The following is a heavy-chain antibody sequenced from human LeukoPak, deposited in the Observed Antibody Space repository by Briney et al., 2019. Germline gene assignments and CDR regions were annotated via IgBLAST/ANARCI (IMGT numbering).Heavy chain of an antibody. Sequence: SETLSLTCTVSGGSISSYYWSWIRQPPGKGLEWIGYIYYSGSTYYNPSLKSRVTISVDTSKNQFSLKLSSVTAADTAMYYCARSYYYGSGSYAFDIWGQGTMVTVSS. V-gene: IGHV4-59*01. CDR2: IYYSGST. CDR1: GGSISSYY. D-gene: IGHD3-10*01. J-gene: IGHJ3*02. CDR3: ARSYYYGSGSYAFDI.